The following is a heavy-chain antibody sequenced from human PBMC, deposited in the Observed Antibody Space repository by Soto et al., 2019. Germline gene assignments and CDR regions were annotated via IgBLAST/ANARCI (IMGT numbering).Heavy chain of an antibody. J-gene: IGHJ6*02. CDR2: INPKSGGT. V-gene: IGHV1-2*04. CDR3: ARDHLILPAHDFFYGSDV. Sequence: GASVKVSCKASGYSFTDYHIHWVRQAPGQGLEWLGRINPKSGGTSTAQKFQGWVTMTTDTSISTASMELTRLTSDDTAVYYCARDHLILPAHDFFYGSDVWGRGATVTVSS. CDR1: GYSFTDYH. D-gene: IGHD2-21*02.